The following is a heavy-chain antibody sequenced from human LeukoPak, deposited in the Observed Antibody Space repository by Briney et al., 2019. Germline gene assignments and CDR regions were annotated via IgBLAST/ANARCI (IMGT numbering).Heavy chain of an antibody. V-gene: IGHV3-21*01. Sequence: GGSLGLSCAASGFTFSSYSMNSVRQAPGKGLEWVSSISSSSSYIYYADSVKGRFTITRDNAKNSLYLQMNSRRAEDTAVYYCARDGAAADLFDYWGQGTLVTVSS. D-gene: IGHD6-13*01. CDR2: ISSSSSYI. J-gene: IGHJ4*02. CDR3: ARDGAAADLFDY. CDR1: GFTFSSYS.